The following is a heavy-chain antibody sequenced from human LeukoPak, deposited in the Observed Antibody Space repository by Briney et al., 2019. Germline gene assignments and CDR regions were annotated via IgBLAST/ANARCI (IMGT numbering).Heavy chain of an antibody. CDR2: IYAYGTT. V-gene: IGHV3-66*03. CDR1: GFTFSNDY. J-gene: IGHJ5*02. CDR3: ARARAGAQNRFALYP. Sequence: GGSVRLSCAASGFTFSNDYIAWVRQAPGQGLEWVALIYAYGTTFYTESVEGRFTMCRDNFKNTLYLQMKRVSREDTALYYCARARAGAQNRFALYPWGQGTLVTGSS. D-gene: IGHD3-10*01.